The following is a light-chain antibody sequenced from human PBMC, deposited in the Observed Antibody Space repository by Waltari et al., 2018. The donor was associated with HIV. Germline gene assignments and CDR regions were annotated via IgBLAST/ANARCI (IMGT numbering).Light chain of an antibody. V-gene: IGKV1-5*03. CDR2: RAS. CDR3: QQYNTDPGT. Sequence: DIQMTQSPSTLSVSVGDSVTLTCRSRQRSRNRVAWYQQMQGKAPRLLIDRASTLESGVASRFSGRGSGTEFTLTISSLQPGDFAIYYCQQYNTDPGTFGGGTKVEIK. CDR1: QRSRNR. J-gene: IGKJ4*02.